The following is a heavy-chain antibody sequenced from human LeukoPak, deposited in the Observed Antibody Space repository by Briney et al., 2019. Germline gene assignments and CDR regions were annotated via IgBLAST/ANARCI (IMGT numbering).Heavy chain of an antibody. J-gene: IGHJ4*02. Sequence: PSETLSLTCTVSGGSISSSSYYWGWIRQPPGKGLEWIGSIYYSGSTYYNPSLKSRVTISVDTSKNQFSLKLSSVTAADMAVYYCAGQTKEWSLDYWGQGTLVTVSS. D-gene: IGHD3-3*01. CDR2: IYYSGST. CDR3: AGQTKEWSLDY. CDR1: GGSISSSSYY. V-gene: IGHV4-39*07.